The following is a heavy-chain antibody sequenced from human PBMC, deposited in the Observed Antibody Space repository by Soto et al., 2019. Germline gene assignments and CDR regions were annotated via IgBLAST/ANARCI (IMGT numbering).Heavy chain of an antibody. D-gene: IGHD5-18*01. Sequence: GGSLRLSCAASGFTFSGSAMHWVRQASGKGLEWVGRIRSKANSYATAYAASVKGRFTIPRDDSKNTAYLQMNSLKTEDTAVYYCTSTQVDTAINYYYYGMDVWGQGTTVTVSS. CDR3: TSTQVDTAINYYYYGMDV. CDR1: GFTFSGSA. CDR2: IRSKANSYAT. V-gene: IGHV3-73*01. J-gene: IGHJ6*02.